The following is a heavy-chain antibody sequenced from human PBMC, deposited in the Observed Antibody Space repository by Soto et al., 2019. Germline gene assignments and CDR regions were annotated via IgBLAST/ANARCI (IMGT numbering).Heavy chain of an antibody. CDR2: ISGSGGAI. Sequence: EVQLLESGGDLVQPGGSLRLSCTASGFTFSSYGMSWVRQAPGKGLEWVSGISGSGGAIYYTDSVKGRLTISRDNSKNTLYLQMNGLRDEDTAVYYFTKDDGWLPSKWGKGTPVTVSS. CDR3: TKDDGWLPSK. J-gene: IGHJ4*02. V-gene: IGHV3-23*01. D-gene: IGHD5-12*01. CDR1: GFTFSSYG.